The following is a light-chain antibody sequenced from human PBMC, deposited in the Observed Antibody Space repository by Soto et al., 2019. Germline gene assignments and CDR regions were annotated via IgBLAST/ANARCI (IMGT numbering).Light chain of an antibody. J-gene: IGKJ5*01. Sequence: DIQMTQSPSSLSASVVARVTITFRASQSITSYLSWYQQQPGKAPKLLIYAASSLQSGVPSRFSGSGSGTDFTLTISSLQPEDFATYYCQQSYSILITFGQGTRLEIK. V-gene: IGKV1-39*01. CDR1: QSITSY. CDR2: AAS. CDR3: QQSYSILIT.